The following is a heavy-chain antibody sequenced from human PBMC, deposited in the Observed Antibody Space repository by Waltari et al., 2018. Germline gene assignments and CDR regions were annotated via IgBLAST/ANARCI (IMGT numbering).Heavy chain of an antibody. CDR1: GFSLRSYW. Sequence: EVQLVESGGDLVQPGGSLRLSCVASGFSLRSYWWSWVRQAPGKGLGWVANIKQDGTIKSYVGSVKVRFSIARDNAKNSLYLQRNSLRGEDTAEYYCARDLYSGSYADDYWWQGTLVTVSS. D-gene: IGHD1-26*01. CDR2: IKQDGTIK. CDR3: ARDLYSGSYADDY. V-gene: IGHV3-7*01. J-gene: IGHJ4*02.